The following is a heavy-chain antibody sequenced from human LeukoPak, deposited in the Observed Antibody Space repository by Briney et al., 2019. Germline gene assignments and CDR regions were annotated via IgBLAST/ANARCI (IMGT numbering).Heavy chain of an antibody. CDR3: ARHTYYDFWSGPSDAFDI. J-gene: IGHJ3*02. V-gene: IGHV4-59*08. CDR2: IYYSGST. Sequence: SETLSLTCTVSGGSISSYYWSWIRQPPGKGLEWIGYIYYSGSTNYNPSLKSRVTISVDTSKNQFSLKLSSVTAADTAVYYCARHTYYDFWSGPSDAFDIWGQGIMVTVSS. CDR1: GGSISSYY. D-gene: IGHD3-3*01.